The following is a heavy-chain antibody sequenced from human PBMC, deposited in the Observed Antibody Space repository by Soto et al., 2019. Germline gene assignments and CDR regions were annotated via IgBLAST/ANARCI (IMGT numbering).Heavy chain of an antibody. Sequence: GASVKVSCKASGGTFSSYTISWVRQAPGQGLEWMGRIIPILGIANYAQKFQGRVTITADKSTSTAYMELSSLRSEDTAVYYCVPLDSSSGFWFDPWGQGTLVTVSS. D-gene: IGHD6-6*01. V-gene: IGHV1-69*02. CDR1: GGTFSSYT. CDR2: IIPILGIA. J-gene: IGHJ5*02. CDR3: VPLDSSSGFWFDP.